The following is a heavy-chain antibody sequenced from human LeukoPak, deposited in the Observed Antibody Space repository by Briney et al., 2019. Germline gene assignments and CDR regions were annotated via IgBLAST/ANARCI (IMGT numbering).Heavy chain of an antibody. CDR3: ARDGGKGGNSDY. Sequence: PGGSLRLSCAASGFTVSTNYVSWVRQAPGKGLQWVSYISSSTSIIYYADSVKGRFTISRDNAKNSLYLQMNSLRDEDTAVYYCARDGGKGGNSDYWGQGTLVTVSS. D-gene: IGHD2-15*01. CDR2: ISSSTSII. CDR1: GFTVSTNY. J-gene: IGHJ4*02. V-gene: IGHV3-48*02.